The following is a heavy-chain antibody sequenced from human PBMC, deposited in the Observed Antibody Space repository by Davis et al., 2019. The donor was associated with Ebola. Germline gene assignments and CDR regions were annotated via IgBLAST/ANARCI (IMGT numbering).Heavy chain of an antibody. CDR2: IKSDGSST. CDR1: GFTSSSYW. J-gene: IGHJ5*02. CDR3: ARGRNWFDP. V-gene: IGHV3-74*01. Sequence: PGGSLRLSCVASGFTSSSYWMHWVRQAPGKGLVWVSLIKSDGSSTRYADSVKGRFTISRDNAKNTLYLQMNSLRDEDTAVYYCARGRNWFDPWGQGTLVTVSS.